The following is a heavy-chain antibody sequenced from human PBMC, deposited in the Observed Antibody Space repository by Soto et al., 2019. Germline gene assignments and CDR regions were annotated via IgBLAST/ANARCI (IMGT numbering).Heavy chain of an antibody. CDR3: ARLGKGIAAAGPLDY. CDR2: IYYSGST. CDR1: GGSISSSSYY. Sequence: QLQLQESGPGLVKPSETLSLTCTVSGGSISSSSYYWGWIRQPPGKGLEWIGSIYYSGSTYYNPSLKSRVTISVDTSKNQFSLKLSSVTAADTAVYYCARLGKGIAAAGPLDYWGQGTLVTVSS. V-gene: IGHV4-39*01. J-gene: IGHJ4*02. D-gene: IGHD6-13*01.